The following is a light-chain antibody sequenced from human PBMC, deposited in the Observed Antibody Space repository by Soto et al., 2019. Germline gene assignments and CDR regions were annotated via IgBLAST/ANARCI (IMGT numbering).Light chain of an antibody. CDR3: AAWDDSLSGLVV. Sequence: QSVLTHPPSASGTPGQRVTTSCSGSSSNIGSNTVTWYQQLPGTAPKLLIFGNNQRPSGVPDRFSGSKSGTSASLAISGLQSEDEADYYCAAWDDSLSGLVVFGGGTKLTVL. J-gene: IGLJ2*01. CDR2: GNN. CDR1: SSNIGSNT. V-gene: IGLV1-44*01.